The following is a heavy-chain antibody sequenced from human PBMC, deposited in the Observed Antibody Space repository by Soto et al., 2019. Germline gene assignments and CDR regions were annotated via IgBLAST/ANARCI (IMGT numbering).Heavy chain of an antibody. CDR3: ARDRHSSSFDY. Sequence: GGSLRLSCAASGFTFDDYAMHWVRQAPGKGLEWVSGISWNSGSIGYADSVKGRFTISRDNAKNSLYLQMNSLRAEDTALYYCARDRHSSSFDYWGQGTLVTVS. V-gene: IGHV3-9*01. J-gene: IGHJ4*02. CDR2: ISWNSGSI. D-gene: IGHD6-6*01. CDR1: GFTFDDYA.